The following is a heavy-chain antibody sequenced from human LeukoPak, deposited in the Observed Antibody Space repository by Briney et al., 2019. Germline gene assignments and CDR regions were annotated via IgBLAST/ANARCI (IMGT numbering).Heavy chain of an antibody. J-gene: IGHJ4*02. Sequence: GRSLRLSCAASGFTFSSYGMHWVRQAPGKGLEWVAIISYDGSNKYYADSVKGRFTISRDNSKNTLYLQMNSLRAEDTAVYYCAKSVVGYSYAAPIFDYWGQGTLVTVSS. CDR2: ISYDGSNK. V-gene: IGHV3-30*18. CDR3: AKSVVGYSYAAPIFDY. CDR1: GFTFSSYG. D-gene: IGHD5-18*01.